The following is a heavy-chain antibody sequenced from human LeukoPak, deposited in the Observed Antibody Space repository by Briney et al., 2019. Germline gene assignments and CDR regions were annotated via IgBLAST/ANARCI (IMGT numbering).Heavy chain of an antibody. CDR1: GFTSSSYA. D-gene: IGHD3-22*01. CDR2: ISGSGGST. Sequence: GGSLRLSCAASGFTSSSYAMSWVRQAPGKGLEWVSAISGSGGSTYYADSVKGRFTISRDNSKNTLYLQMNSLRAEDTAVYYCAKSLPLYYYDSSGLTFDYWGQGTLVTVSS. J-gene: IGHJ4*02. CDR3: AKSLPLYYYDSSGLTFDY. V-gene: IGHV3-23*01.